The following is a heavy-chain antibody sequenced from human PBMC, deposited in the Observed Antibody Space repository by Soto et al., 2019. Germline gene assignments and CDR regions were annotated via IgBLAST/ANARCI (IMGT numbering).Heavy chain of an antibody. CDR1: GFTFSNYW. V-gene: IGHV3-74*01. CDR3: VRYPRTAGGSYRPDY. D-gene: IGHD3-16*02. Sequence: GSLRLSCAASGFTFSNYWMHWVRQVPGKGLVWVSRINSDGSVTNYADSVKGRSTISRDNAKNTLYLQMHSLSADDTAVYYYVRYPRTAGGSYRPDYWGPGTLVSVFS. J-gene: IGHJ4*02. CDR2: INSDGSVT.